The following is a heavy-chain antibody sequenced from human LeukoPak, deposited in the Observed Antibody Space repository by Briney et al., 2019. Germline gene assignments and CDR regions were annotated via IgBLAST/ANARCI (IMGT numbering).Heavy chain of an antibody. V-gene: IGHV3-23*01. CDR3: AKDPVAARLDWFDP. J-gene: IGHJ5*02. D-gene: IGHD6-6*01. Sequence: PGGSLRLSCAASGFTFSSYAMSWVRQAPGKGLEWVSAICGSGGSAYYADSVKGRFTISRDNSKNTLYLQMNSLRAEDTAVYDFAKDPVAARLDWFDPWGQGTLVTVSS. CDR1: GFTFSSYA. CDR2: ICGSGGSA.